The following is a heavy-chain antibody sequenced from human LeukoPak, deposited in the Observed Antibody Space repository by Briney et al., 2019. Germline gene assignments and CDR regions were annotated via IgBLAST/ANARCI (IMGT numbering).Heavy chain of an antibody. V-gene: IGHV1-46*01. D-gene: IGHD3-22*01. J-gene: IGHJ4*02. CDR1: GYTFTSYY. Sequence: ASVKVSCKASGYTFTSYYMHWVRQAPGQGLEWMGIINPSGGSTSYAQKFQGRVTMTRDTSTSTVYMELSSLRSEDTAVYYCARGSSYYYDSSRLFDHWGQGTLVTVSS. CDR3: ARGSSYYYDSSRLFDH. CDR2: INPSGGST.